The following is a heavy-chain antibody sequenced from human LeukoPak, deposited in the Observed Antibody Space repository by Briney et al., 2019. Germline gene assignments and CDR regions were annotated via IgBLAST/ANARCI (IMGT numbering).Heavy chain of an antibody. Sequence: GGSLRLSCAASGFTFSSYAMSWVRQAPGKGQEWVSAISGSGGSTYYADSVKGRFTISRDNSKNTLYLQMNSLRAEDTAVYYCAKSINYYYDSSGYYRAFDIWGQGTMVTVSS. V-gene: IGHV3-23*01. CDR2: ISGSGGST. J-gene: IGHJ3*02. CDR1: GFTFSSYA. CDR3: AKSINYYYDSSGYYRAFDI. D-gene: IGHD3-22*01.